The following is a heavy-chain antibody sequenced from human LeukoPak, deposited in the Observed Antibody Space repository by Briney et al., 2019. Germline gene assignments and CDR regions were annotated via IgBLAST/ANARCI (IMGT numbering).Heavy chain of an antibody. CDR1: GFSFSGYW. Sequence: GGSPRLSCAASGFSFSGYWMSWVRQAPGKGLEWVSSISSSSSYIYYADSVKGRFTISRDNAKNSLYLQMNSLRAEDTAVYYCARDRGYFDYWGQGTLVTVSS. V-gene: IGHV3-21*01. CDR2: ISSSSSYI. D-gene: IGHD3-10*01. CDR3: ARDRGYFDY. J-gene: IGHJ4*02.